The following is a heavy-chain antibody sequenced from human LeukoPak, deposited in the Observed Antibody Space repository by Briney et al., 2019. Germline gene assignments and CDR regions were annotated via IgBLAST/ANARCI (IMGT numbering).Heavy chain of an antibody. V-gene: IGHV3-23*01. CDR2: IGSGGYT. J-gene: IGHJ4*02. CDR3: AKKLPGASYYFDF. D-gene: IGHD7-27*01. CDR1: GFTLSNYD. Sequence: GGALRLSCIASGFTLSNYDMTWVRPTPGKGLEYVSSIGSGGYTFYAGSVKGRFSTSRDISQNTVYLQMNSLRAEDTAMYFCAKKLPGASYYFDFWGQGTLVTVSS.